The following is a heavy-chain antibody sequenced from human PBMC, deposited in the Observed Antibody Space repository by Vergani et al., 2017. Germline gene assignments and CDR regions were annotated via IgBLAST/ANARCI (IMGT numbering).Heavy chain of an antibody. J-gene: IGHJ3*02. CDR2: ISWNSGSI. D-gene: IGHD4-17*01. CDR3: AKDTHGDYAFDI. Sequence: EVQLVESGGGLVQPGRSLRLSCAASGFTFDDYAMNWVRQAPGKGLEWVSGISWNSGSIGYADSVKGRFTISRDNAKNSLYLQMNSLRAEDTALYYCAKDTHGDYAFDIWGQGTMVTVSS. V-gene: IGHV3-9*01. CDR1: GFTFDDYA.